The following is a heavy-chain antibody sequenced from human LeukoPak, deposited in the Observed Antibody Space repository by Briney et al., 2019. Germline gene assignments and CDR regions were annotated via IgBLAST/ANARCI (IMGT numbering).Heavy chain of an antibody. CDR2: ISGSGGST. J-gene: IGHJ6*02. Sequence: GGSLRLSCAASGFTFSSYAMSWVRQAPGKGLEWVSAISGSGGSTYYADSVKGRFTTSRDNSKNTLYLQMNSLRAEDTAVYYCARGGFYYDSSGYYYDYYYYGMDVWGQGTTVTVSS. D-gene: IGHD3-22*01. CDR3: ARGGFYYDSSGYYYDYYYYGMDV. CDR1: GFTFSSYA. V-gene: IGHV3-23*01.